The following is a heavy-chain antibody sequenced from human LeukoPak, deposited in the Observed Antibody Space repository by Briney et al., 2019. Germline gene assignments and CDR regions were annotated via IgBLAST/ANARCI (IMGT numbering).Heavy chain of an antibody. D-gene: IGHD3-3*01. CDR2: IYHSGST. V-gene: IGHV4-30-2*01. J-gene: IGHJ4*02. CDR1: GGSISSGGYS. Sequence: PSQTLSLTCAVSGGSISSGGYSWSWIRQPPGKGLEWIGYIYHSGSTYYNPSLKSRVTISVDRSKNQFSLKLSSVTAADTAVYYCARGGYYDFWSGYYPQYYFDYWGQGTLVTVSS. CDR3: ARGGYYDFWSGYYPQYYFDY.